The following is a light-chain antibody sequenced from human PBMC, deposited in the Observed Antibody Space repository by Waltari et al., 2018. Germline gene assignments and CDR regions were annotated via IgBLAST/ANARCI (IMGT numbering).Light chain of an antibody. J-gene: IGKJ2*01. CDR2: WAS. CDR3: QQYYNTPYT. Sequence: DIVVTQSPASLAVSLGERATINCKSSQSVLYSSKNKNYLAWFQQKPPQPPKLLIYWASTRESGVPDRFSGSGSGTDFTLTISSLQAEDVAVYYCQQYYNTPYTFGQGTKLEIK. CDR1: QSVLYSSKNKNY. V-gene: IGKV4-1*01.